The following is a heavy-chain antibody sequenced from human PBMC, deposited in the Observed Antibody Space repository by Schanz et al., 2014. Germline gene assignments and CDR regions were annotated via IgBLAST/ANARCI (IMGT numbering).Heavy chain of an antibody. CDR3: ARDRLAAQGIDS. CDR2: IYYSGGT. V-gene: IGHV4-31*03. D-gene: IGHD6-6*01. CDR1: GVSINSDAFY. Sequence: QVQLQESGPGVVKPSQTLSLTCTVSGVSINSDAFYWTWIRQHTGKGLEWVGYIYYSGGTYYSPSIKSRVSIAPVTSKNQFSLNLSSVAAADTAVYYCARDRLAAQGIDSWGQGTLVTVSS. J-gene: IGHJ4*02.